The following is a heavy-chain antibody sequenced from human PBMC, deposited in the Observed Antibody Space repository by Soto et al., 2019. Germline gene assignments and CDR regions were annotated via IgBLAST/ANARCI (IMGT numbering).Heavy chain of an antibody. CDR3: ARHIAGSGTGGFDF. V-gene: IGHV4-4*02. D-gene: IGHD3-10*01. CDR2: NYHSGST. J-gene: IGHJ4*02. CDR1: GGSISTNW. Sequence: QVQLQESGPGLMKPSGTLSLTCAVSGGSISTNWWSWVRQPPGKGLEWIGENYHSGSTNYNPSLKNRFTMSVDKSQNHLSLNLNSVTAADTAVYYCARHIAGSGTGGFDFWGQGTLVTVSS.